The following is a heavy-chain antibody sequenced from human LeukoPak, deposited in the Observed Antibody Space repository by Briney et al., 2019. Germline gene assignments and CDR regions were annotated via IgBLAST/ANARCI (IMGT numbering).Heavy chain of an antibody. CDR3: ARGDYGSGSIYYYYYMDV. Sequence: GGSLRLSCAASGFTFSSYWMSWVRQAPGKGLEGVANIKQDGSEKYYMHSVKGRFTISRDNAKNSLYLQMNSLRAEDTAVYYCARGDYGSGSIYYYYYMDVWAKGPRSPSP. CDR2: IKQDGSEK. J-gene: IGHJ6*03. D-gene: IGHD3-10*01. CDR1: GFTFSSYW. V-gene: IGHV3-7*01.